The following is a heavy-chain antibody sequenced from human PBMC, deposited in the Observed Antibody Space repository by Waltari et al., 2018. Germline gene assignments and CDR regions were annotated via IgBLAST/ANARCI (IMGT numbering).Heavy chain of an antibody. CDR2: IKPNSGGT. J-gene: IGHJ4*02. Sequence: QVQLVQSGAEVKKPGASVKVTCKASGYTFTGYYMHWRRQAPGQGREWMGRIKPNSGGTNYAQTVQGRVTMTRDTSIRLAYMGRGRLRSDDTALDYCARDTGGSSWYPFDYWGQGTLVTVSS. CDR3: ARDTGGSSWYPFDY. V-gene: IGHV1-2*06. D-gene: IGHD6-13*01. CDR1: GYTFTGYY.